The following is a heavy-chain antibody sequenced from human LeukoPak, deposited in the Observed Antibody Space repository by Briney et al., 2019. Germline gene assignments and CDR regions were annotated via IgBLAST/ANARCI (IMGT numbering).Heavy chain of an antibody. Sequence: GESLQISCKGSGYSFTSYWIGWVRQMPGKGLEWMGIIYPGDSDTRYSPSFQGQVTISADKSISTAYLQWSSLKASDTAMYYCARHADYDFWSGYYYYGMDVWGQGTTVTVS. CDR1: GYSFTSYW. V-gene: IGHV5-51*01. D-gene: IGHD3-3*01. CDR3: ARHADYDFWSGYYYYGMDV. J-gene: IGHJ6*02. CDR2: IYPGDSDT.